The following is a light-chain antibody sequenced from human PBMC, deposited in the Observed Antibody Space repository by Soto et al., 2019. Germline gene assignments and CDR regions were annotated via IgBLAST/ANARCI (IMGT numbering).Light chain of an antibody. CDR3: SSYAGAVV. CDR1: SSGVENYNL. CDR2: EGS. Sequence: QSVLTQPASVSGSPGQSITLSCTRASSGVENYNLVSWYQHRPGEAPKLIIYEGSQRPSGVSDRFSGSKSGNTASLTISGLRAEDEADYYCSSYAGAVVFGGGTQLTVL. J-gene: IGLJ2*01. V-gene: IGLV2-23*01.